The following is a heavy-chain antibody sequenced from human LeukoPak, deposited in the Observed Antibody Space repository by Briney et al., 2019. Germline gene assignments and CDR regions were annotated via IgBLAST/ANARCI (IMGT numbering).Heavy chain of an antibody. CDR1: GYTFTSYY. D-gene: IGHD2-2*01. J-gene: IGHJ4*02. CDR3: ARQLLGYCSSTGCFPSLRMDY. CDR2: INPSGGST. Sequence: ASVKVSCKASGYTFTSYYMHWVRQAPGQGLEWMGIINPSGGSTSYAQKFQGRVTMTRDTSTSTVYMELSSLRSEDTAVYYCARQLLGYCSSTGCFPSLRMDYWGQGTLVTVSS. V-gene: IGHV1-46*01.